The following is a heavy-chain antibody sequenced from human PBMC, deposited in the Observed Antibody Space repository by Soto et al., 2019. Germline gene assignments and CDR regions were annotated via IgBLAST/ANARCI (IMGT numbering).Heavy chain of an antibody. CDR2: ISGSGGRT. V-gene: IGHV3-23*01. CDR1: GFTFSSYA. Sequence: EVQLLESGGGLVQPGGSLRLSCAASGFTFSSYAMSWVRQAPGKGLEWVSAISGSGGRTYYADSVKGRFTISRDNSKNTLYLQMNSLRAEDTAVYYCARDLDGYNRPLDYWVQGTLVTVSS. J-gene: IGHJ4*02. CDR3: ARDLDGYNRPLDY. D-gene: IGHD5-12*01.